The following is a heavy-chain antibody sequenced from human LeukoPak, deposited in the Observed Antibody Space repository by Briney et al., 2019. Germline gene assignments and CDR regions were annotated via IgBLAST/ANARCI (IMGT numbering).Heavy chain of an antibody. Sequence: ASVKVSCKASGYTFTGYYLQWVRQAPGQGLEWMGWINPNNGVTNSAQMFQGRITMTRDTSITTAYMELNRLRYNDTAVYYCATLSPLDPTSPLPFGYWGQGSLVTVSS. J-gene: IGHJ4*02. CDR3: ATLSPLDPTSPLPFGY. V-gene: IGHV1-2*02. D-gene: IGHD1-1*01. CDR2: INPNNGVT. CDR1: GYTFTGYY.